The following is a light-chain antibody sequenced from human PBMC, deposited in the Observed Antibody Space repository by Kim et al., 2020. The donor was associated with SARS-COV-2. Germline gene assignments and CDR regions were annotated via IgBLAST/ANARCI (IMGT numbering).Light chain of an antibody. Sequence: DIQMTQSPSSLSASVGDRVIITCRASQSISSYVNWYQQKPGKAPKLLIYSVSDLQSGVPSRFSGSESGTDYTLTISSLQPEDFASYYCQRSYSTPRTFGQGTKLEI. CDR2: SVS. CDR1: QSISSY. J-gene: IGKJ2*02. CDR3: QRSYSTPRT. V-gene: IGKV1-39*01.